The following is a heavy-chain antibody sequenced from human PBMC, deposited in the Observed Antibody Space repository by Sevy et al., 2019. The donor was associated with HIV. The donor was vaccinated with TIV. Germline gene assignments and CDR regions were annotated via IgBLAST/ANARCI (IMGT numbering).Heavy chain of an antibody. CDR2: IGYDGSDK. Sequence: GGSLRLSCIASGLTFRNYGIHWVRQAPGKGLDWVAVIGYDGSDKYYADSVKGRFTISRDNSKNTLFLQMNSLRVEDTAVYYCAKERGGSYIPYFYGMDVWGQGTAVTVSS. CDR1: GLTFRNYG. D-gene: IGHD1-26*01. V-gene: IGHV3-30*18. CDR3: AKERGGSYIPYFYGMDV. J-gene: IGHJ6*02.